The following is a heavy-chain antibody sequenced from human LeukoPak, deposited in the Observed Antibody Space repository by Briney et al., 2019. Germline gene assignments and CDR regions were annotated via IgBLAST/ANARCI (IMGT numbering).Heavy chain of an antibody. Sequence: ASVKVSCKASGYTFTGYYKHWVRQAPGQGLEWMGWINPNSGGTNYAQKFQGRVTMTRDTSISTAYMELSRLRSDDTAVYYCARVEGGWDSSGYYFEYFQHWGQGTLVTVSS. CDR2: INPNSGGT. D-gene: IGHD3-22*01. J-gene: IGHJ1*01. CDR3: ARVEGGWDSSGYYFEYFQH. V-gene: IGHV1-2*02. CDR1: GYTFTGYY.